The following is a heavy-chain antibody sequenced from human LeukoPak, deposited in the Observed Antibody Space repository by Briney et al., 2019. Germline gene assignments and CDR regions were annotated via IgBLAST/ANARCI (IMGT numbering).Heavy chain of an antibody. V-gene: IGHV4-39*01. CDR1: GGSISSSNYY. CDR3: ARLDGYCSGGSCYSVSFVDP. D-gene: IGHD2-15*01. CDR2: IYYSGST. Sequence: SETLSLTCTVSGGSISSSNYYWGWIRPPPGKGLEWIGSIYYSGSTYYNPSLKSRVTISVDTSKNQFSLKLSSVTAADTAVYYCARLDGYCSGGSCYSVSFVDPWGQGTLVTVSS. J-gene: IGHJ5*02.